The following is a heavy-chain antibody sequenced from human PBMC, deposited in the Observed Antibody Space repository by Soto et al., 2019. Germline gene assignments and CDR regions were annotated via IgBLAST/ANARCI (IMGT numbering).Heavy chain of an antibody. CDR2: ISSRSDI. Sequence: PGGSLRLSCVVSGFTFSTYSINWVRQAPGKGLEWVSSISSRSDIYYADSAKGRFTISRDNAKNSVSLQMNSLRAEDTAVYYCAREYTAWPLAYGLDVWGQGTTVTVSS. D-gene: IGHD2-2*02. J-gene: IGHJ6*02. CDR1: GFTFSTYS. CDR3: AREYTAWPLAYGLDV. V-gene: IGHV3-21*01.